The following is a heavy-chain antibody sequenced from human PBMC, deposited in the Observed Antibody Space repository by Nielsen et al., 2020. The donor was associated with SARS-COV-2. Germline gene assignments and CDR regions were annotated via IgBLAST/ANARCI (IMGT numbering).Heavy chain of an antibody. Sequence: ASVKVSCKASGYTFTSYDINWVRQATGQGLEWMGWMNPNSGNTGYAQKFQGRVTMTRNTSISTAYMELSSLRSEDTAVYYCARGIVGRRNYYYYGMDVWGQGTTVTVSS. V-gene: IGHV1-8*01. J-gene: IGHJ6*02. CDR1: GYTFTSYD. D-gene: IGHD1-26*01. CDR3: ARGIVGRRNYYYYGMDV. CDR2: MNPNSGNT.